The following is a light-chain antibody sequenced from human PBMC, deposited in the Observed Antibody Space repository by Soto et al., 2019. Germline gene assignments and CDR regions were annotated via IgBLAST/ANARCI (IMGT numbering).Light chain of an antibody. CDR2: DAS. CDR3: QQRAGSST. CDR1: ETVXSF. J-gene: IGKJ5*01. V-gene: IGKV3-11*01. Sequence: RASETVXSFLAWYQQXPGQAPXXLIYDASKRATGIPARLSGSGSGTDFTLTISSLEPEDFAVYYCQQRAGSSTFGQGTRLEIK.